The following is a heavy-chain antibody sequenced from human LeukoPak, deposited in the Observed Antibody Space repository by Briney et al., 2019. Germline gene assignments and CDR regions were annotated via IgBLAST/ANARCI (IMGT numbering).Heavy chain of an antibody. Sequence: SETLSLTCTVSGGSISSGGYYWSWIRQRPGEGLEWIGYIYYSGSTYYNPSLKSRVTISVDTSKNQFSLKLSSVTAADTAVYYCARGLLFSWFDPWGQGTLVTVSS. J-gene: IGHJ5*02. CDR3: ARGLLFSWFDP. V-gene: IGHV4-31*03. D-gene: IGHD2-21*02. CDR2: IYYSGST. CDR1: GGSISSGGYY.